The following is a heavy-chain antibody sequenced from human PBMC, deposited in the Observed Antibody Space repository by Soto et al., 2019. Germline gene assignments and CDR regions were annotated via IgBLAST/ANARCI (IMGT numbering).Heavy chain of an antibody. CDR1: GFTFSSYA. CDR3: ARDLTGTIDY. V-gene: IGHV3-30-3*01. Sequence: GGSLRLSCAASGFTFSSYAMHWVRQAPGRGLEWVAVISYDGSNKYYADSVKGRFTISRDNSKNTLYLQMNSLRAEDTAVYYCARDLTGTIDYWGQGTLVTVSS. D-gene: IGHD1-7*01. CDR2: ISYDGSNK. J-gene: IGHJ4*02.